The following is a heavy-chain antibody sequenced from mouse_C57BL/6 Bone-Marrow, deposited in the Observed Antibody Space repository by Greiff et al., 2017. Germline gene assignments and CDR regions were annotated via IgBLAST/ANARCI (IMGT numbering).Heavy chain of an antibody. CDR1: GFTFSSYG. CDR3: ARQRRVRRAWFAY. CDR2: ISSGGSYT. J-gene: IGHJ3*01. V-gene: IGHV5-6*01. D-gene: IGHD2-14*01. Sequence: EVKLMESGGDLVKPGGSLKLSCAASGFTFSSYGMSWVRQTPDKRLGWVATISSGGSYTYYPDSVKGRFPISRDNAKNTLYLQMSRLKSEDTAMYYCARQRRVRRAWFAYWGQGTLVTVSA.